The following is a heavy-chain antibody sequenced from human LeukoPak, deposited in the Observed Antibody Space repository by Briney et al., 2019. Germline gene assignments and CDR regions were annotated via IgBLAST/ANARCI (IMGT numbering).Heavy chain of an antibody. CDR2: ISDTGRDI. CDR1: GFAFESYP. V-gene: IGHV3-21*04. D-gene: IGHD5-12*01. J-gene: IGHJ4*02. CDR3: AKGFFSASDKYLDS. Sequence: GGSLRLSCAGSGFAFESYPMTWVRQAPGKGLEWVSLISDTGRDINYADSVGGRFTISRDNAKNSLFLQMDSLRVEDTDIYYCAKGFFSASDKYLDSWGQGTLVTVSS.